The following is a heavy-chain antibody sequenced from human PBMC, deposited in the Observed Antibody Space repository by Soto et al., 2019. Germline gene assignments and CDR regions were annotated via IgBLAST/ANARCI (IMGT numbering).Heavy chain of an antibody. Sequence: GGSLRLSCAASGFTFSSYGMHWVRQAPGKGLEWVAVIWYDGSNKYYADSVKGRFTISRDNSKNTLYLQMNSLRAEDTAVYYCAGKDYGDFHDAFDIWGQGTMVTVSS. J-gene: IGHJ3*02. CDR2: IWYDGSNK. V-gene: IGHV3-33*01. D-gene: IGHD4-17*01. CDR3: AGKDYGDFHDAFDI. CDR1: GFTFSSYG.